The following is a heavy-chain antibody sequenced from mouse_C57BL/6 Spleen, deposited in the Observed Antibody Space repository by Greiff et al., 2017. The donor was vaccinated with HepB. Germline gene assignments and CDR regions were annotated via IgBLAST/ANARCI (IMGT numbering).Heavy chain of an antibody. J-gene: IGHJ2*01. CDR1: GFTFTDYY. Sequence: DVKLVESGGGLVQPGGSLSLSCAASGFTFTDYYMSWVRQPPGKALEWLGFIRNKANGYTTEYSASVKGRFTISRDNSQSILYLQMNALRAEDSATYYCASLYYYGSSYPYFDYWGQGTTLTVSS. D-gene: IGHD1-1*01. CDR3: ASLYYYGSSYPYFDY. CDR2: IRNKANGYTT. V-gene: IGHV7-3*01.